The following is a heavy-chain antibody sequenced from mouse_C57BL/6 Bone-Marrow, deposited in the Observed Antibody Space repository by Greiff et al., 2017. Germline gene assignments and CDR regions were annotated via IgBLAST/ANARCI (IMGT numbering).Heavy chain of an antibody. CDR1: GFTFSSYA. CDR2: ISDGGSYT. Sequence: EVQLVESGGGLVKPGGSLKLSCAASGFTFSSYAMSWVRQTPEKRLEWVATISDGGSYTYYPDNVKGRFTISRDNAKNNLYLQMSHLKSEDTAMYYCARAPYDYDVDWYFDVWGTGTTVTVSS. D-gene: IGHD2-4*01. V-gene: IGHV5-4*01. CDR3: ARAPYDYDVDWYFDV. J-gene: IGHJ1*03.